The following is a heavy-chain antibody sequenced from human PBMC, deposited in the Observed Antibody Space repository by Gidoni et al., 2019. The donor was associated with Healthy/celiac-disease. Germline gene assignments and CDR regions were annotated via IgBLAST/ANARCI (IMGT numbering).Heavy chain of an antibody. CDR3: ARGGMEIKRRFDY. CDR2: INHSGST. J-gene: IGHJ4*02. D-gene: IGHD1-1*01. CDR1: GGSFSGYY. Sequence: QVQLQQWGAGLLKPSETLSLTCAVYGGSFSGYYWSWIRQPPGKGLEWIGEINHSGSTNYNPSLKSRVTISVDTSKNQFSLKLSSVTAADTAVYYCARGGMEIKRRFDYWGQGTLVTVSS. V-gene: IGHV4-34*01.